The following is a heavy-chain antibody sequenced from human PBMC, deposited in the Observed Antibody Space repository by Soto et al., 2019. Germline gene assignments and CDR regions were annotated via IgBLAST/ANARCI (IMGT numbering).Heavy chain of an antibody. CDR1: GYSFTSYW. V-gene: IGHV5-51*01. CDR3: ARAGRLYDILTGYYSLDY. J-gene: IGHJ4*02. CDR2: IYPGDSDT. Sequence: PGESLKISCKGSGYSFTSYWIGWVRKMPGKGLEWMGIIYPGDSDTRYSPSFQGQVTISADKSISTAYLQWSSLKASDTAMYYCARAGRLYDILTGYYSLDYWGQGTLVTVSS. D-gene: IGHD3-9*01.